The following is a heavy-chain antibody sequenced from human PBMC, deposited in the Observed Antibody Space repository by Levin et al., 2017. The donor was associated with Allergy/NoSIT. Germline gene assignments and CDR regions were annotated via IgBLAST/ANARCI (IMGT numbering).Heavy chain of an antibody. Sequence: GESLKISCAASGFTFSSYSMNWVRQAPGKGLEWVSSISSSSSYIYYADSVKGRFTISRDNAKNSLYLQMNSLRAEDTAVYYCASGGLRRRYYYYYGMDVWGQGTTVTVSS. CDR2: ISSSSSYI. CDR1: GFTFSSYS. CDR3: ASGGLRRRYYYYYGMDV. J-gene: IGHJ6*02. D-gene: IGHD4-17*01. V-gene: IGHV3-21*01.